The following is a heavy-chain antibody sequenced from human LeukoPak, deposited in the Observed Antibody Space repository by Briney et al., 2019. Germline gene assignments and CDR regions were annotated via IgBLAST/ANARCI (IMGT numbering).Heavy chain of an antibody. J-gene: IGHJ4*02. D-gene: IGHD1-7*01. CDR2: IWYDGSNK. CDR3: ATGELRINYYFDY. CDR1: GFTFSSYG. V-gene: IGHV3-33*01. Sequence: GGSLRLSCPASGFTFSSYGMHWVRQAPGKGLEWVAVIWYDGSNKYYADSVKGRFTISRDNSKNTLYLQMNSLRAGDTAVYYCATGELRINYYFDYWGQGTLVTVSS.